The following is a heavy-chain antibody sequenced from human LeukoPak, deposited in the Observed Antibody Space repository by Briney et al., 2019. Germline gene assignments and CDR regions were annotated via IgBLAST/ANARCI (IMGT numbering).Heavy chain of an antibody. V-gene: IGHV3-23*01. D-gene: IGHD3-10*01. CDR1: GFTVSSNY. Sequence: GGSLRLSCAASGFTVSSNYMSWVRQAPGKGLEWVSAVTDSGGTTYYADSVKGRFTISRDNSKNTLYLQMNSLRAEDTAVYYCAKGVRGVIRDAFDIWGQGTMVTVSS. CDR2: VTDSGGTT. J-gene: IGHJ3*02. CDR3: AKGVRGVIRDAFDI.